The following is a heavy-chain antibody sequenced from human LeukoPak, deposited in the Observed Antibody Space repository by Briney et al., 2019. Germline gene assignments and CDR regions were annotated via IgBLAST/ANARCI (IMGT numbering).Heavy chain of an antibody. CDR3: ARSVGGVATILYFDY. CDR2: ISSSSSYI. V-gene: IGHV3-21*01. D-gene: IGHD5-24*01. J-gene: IGHJ4*02. CDR1: GFTFSSYS. Sequence: GGSLRLSCAASGFTFSSYSMNWVRQAPGKGLEWVSSISSSSSYICYADSVKGRFTISRDNAKNSLYLQMNSLRAEDTAVYYCARSVGGVATILYFDYWGQGTLVTVSS.